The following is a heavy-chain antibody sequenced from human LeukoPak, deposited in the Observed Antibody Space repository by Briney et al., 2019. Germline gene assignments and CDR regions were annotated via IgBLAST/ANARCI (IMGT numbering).Heavy chain of an antibody. Sequence: GGSLRLSCAASGFTFSSYSLNWVRQAPGKGLEWVSSITSSSTYIYYADSVKGRFTISRDNAKNSLYLQMNSLRAEDTAVYYCAKDDYYDRSGYLYYFDYWGQGTLVTVSS. CDR2: ITSSSTYI. J-gene: IGHJ4*02. CDR3: AKDDYYDRSGYLYYFDY. V-gene: IGHV3-21*04. D-gene: IGHD3-22*01. CDR1: GFTFSSYS.